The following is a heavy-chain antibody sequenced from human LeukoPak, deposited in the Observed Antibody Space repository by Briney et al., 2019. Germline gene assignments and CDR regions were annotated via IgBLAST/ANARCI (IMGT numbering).Heavy chain of an antibody. CDR1: GGSISSYY. J-gene: IGHJ4*02. CDR3: AGHHPRNTVDF. Sequence: SETLSLTCTVSGGSISSYYWRWIRQPPGKGLEWIAYISDIGSINYNPSLKSRVTISLDTSKNQFSLRLSSVTAADTAVYYCAGHHPRNTVDFWGQGTLVTVSS. V-gene: IGHV4-59*08. CDR2: ISDIGSI. D-gene: IGHD2/OR15-2a*01.